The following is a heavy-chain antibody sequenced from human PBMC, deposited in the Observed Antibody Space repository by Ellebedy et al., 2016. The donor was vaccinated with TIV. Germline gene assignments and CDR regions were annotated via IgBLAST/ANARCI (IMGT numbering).Heavy chain of an antibody. CDR1: GFTFDDYA. D-gene: IGHD1-26*01. CDR2: ISWNSVSI. Sequence: GGSLRLSXAASGFTFDDYAMHWVRQAPGKGLEWVSGISWNSVSIGYADSVKGRFTISRDNAKNSLYLQMNSLRAEDTAVYYCARGMSGSYSGSFDYWGQGTLVTVSS. V-gene: IGHV3-9*01. J-gene: IGHJ4*02. CDR3: ARGMSGSYSGSFDY.